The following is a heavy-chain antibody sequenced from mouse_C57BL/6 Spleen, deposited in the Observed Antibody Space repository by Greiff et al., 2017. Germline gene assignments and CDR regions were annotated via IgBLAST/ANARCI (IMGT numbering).Heavy chain of an antibody. CDR3: SSDSDLIGCYSMDY. V-gene: IGHV1-55*01. D-gene: IGHD2-14*01. J-gene: IGHJ4*01. CDR1: GYTFTSYW. Sequence: QVQLQQPGAELVKPGASVKMSCKASGYTFTSYWITWVKQRPGQGLEWIGDIYPGSGGTDYNEKFKSKATLTVDKSSSTAYLQLSIRTSAASAVYYCSSDSDLIGCYSMDYWGQGTLVTVSA. CDR2: IYPGSGGT.